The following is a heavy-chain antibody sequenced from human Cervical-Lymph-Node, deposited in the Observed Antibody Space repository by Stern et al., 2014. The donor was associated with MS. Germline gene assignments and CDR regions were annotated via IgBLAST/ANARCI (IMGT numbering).Heavy chain of an antibody. D-gene: IGHD6-19*01. J-gene: IGHJ5*02. CDR1: GFTFSSYS. CDR3: ARDLSSGWYFGFDP. V-gene: IGHV3-48*02. CDR2: ISSSSSTI. Sequence: EVQLVESGGGLVQPGGSLRLSCAASGFTFSSYSMNWVRQAPGKGLEWVSYISSSSSTIYYADSVKGRFTISRDNAKNSLYLQMNSLRDEDTAVYYCARDLSSGWYFGFDPWGQGTLVTVSS.